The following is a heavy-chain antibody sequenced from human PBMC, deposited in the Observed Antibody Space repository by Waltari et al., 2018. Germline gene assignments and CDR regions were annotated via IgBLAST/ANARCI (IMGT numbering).Heavy chain of an antibody. CDR1: GGSVSGHH. V-gene: IGHV4-59*02. J-gene: IGHJ4*01. CDR2: THRNRNT. CDR3: ATYAEGLGGRGF. D-gene: IGHD1-26*01. Sequence: QVQLQESGPGLLKPSETLSLTCTVSGGSVSGHHCSWIRQSPGKGLEWIGQTHRNRNTNYNPSLNSRATVSLDLSDNQFSLKLTSVTAADTAVYYCATYAEGLGGRGFWGHGTLVTVSS.